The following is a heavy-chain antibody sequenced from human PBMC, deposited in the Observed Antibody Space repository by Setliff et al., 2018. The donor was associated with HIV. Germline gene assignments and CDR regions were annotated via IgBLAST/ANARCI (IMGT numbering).Heavy chain of an antibody. D-gene: IGHD2-2*01. CDR1: GGSFSSGGYY. CDR2: IYYSGGT. Sequence: SETLSLTCTVSGGSFSSGGYYWSWIRQLPGKGLEWIGYIYYSGGTYYNPSLKSRITISVETSENQFSLKVSSVTAADTAVYYCARARGGCGSTSCPEAYYYYYMDVWCKETSVTVSS. V-gene: IGHV4-31*03. J-gene: IGHJ6*03. CDR3: ARARGGCGSTSCPEAYYYYYMDV.